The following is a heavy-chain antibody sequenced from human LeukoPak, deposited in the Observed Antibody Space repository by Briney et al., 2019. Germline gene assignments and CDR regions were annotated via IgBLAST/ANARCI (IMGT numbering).Heavy chain of an antibody. CDR2: INPNSGGT. V-gene: IGHV1-2*02. CDR1: GYTFTGYY. D-gene: IGHD3-9*01. Sequence: ASVKVSCKASGYTFTGYYMHWVRQAPGQGLEWMGWINPNSGGTNYAQKFQGRVTMTRDTSISTAYMELSRLRSDDTAVYYCASPLTVYYKTFDYWGQGTLVTVSS. CDR3: ASPLTVYYKTFDY. J-gene: IGHJ4*02.